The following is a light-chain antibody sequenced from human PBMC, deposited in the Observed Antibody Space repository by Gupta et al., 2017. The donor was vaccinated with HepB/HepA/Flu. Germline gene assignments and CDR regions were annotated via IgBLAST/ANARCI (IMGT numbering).Light chain of an antibody. CDR3: QQYDNLHLFT. J-gene: IGKJ3*01. CDR1: QDISNY. V-gene: IGKV1-33*01. CDR2: DAS. Sequence: DIQMTQSPSSLSASVGDRVTITCQASQDISNYLNWYQQKPGKAPKLLIYDASNLETGVPSRFSGSGSGTDFTFTISSRQPEDIATYYCQQYDNLHLFTFGPGTKVDIK.